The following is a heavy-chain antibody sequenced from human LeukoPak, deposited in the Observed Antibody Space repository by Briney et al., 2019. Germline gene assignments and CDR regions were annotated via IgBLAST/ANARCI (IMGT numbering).Heavy chain of an antibody. V-gene: IGHV4-39*07. Sequence: PSETLSLTCTVPGGSISSSSYYWGWIRQPPGKGLEWIGEINHSGSTNYNPSLKSRVTISVDTPKNQFSLKLSSVTAADTAVYYCARARGGGSCNDYWGQGTLVTVSS. CDR2: INHSGST. CDR3: ARARGGGSCNDY. D-gene: IGHD2-15*01. CDR1: GGSISSSSYY. J-gene: IGHJ4*02.